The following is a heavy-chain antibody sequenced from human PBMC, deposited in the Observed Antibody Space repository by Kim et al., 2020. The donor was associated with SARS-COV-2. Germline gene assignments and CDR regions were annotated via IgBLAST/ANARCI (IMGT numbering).Heavy chain of an antibody. D-gene: IGHD3-10*01. V-gene: IGHV3-11*01. CDR3: AKASLWGGDF. CDR1: GFTFSDYS. CDR2: ITGSGSTI. J-gene: IGHJ4*02. Sequence: GGSLRLSCAASGFTFSDYSMSWIRQAPGRVLEWLSYITGSGSTIYYADSVKGRFTVSRDNAKNSLYLQMNTLRVEDMAVVYCAKASLWGGDFWGQGTLVT.